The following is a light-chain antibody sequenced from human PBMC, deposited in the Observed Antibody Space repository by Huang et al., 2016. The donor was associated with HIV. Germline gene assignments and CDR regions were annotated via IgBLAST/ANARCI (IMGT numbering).Light chain of an antibody. Sequence: DIQMTQSPSTLSASLGDRVTITCRASQGISGWLAWYQQNPGKAPQLLIYDASSLESVVPSTFSGSGSGTEFTLTISSLQPDNFATYYCQQYNSFPYTFGQGTKLEI. CDR3: QQYNSFPYT. CDR2: DAS. J-gene: IGKJ2*01. V-gene: IGKV1-5*01. CDR1: QGISGW.